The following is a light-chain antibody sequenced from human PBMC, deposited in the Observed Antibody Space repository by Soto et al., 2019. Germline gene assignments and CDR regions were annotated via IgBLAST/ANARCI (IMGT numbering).Light chain of an antibody. Sequence: EIQMTQSPSSLSASVGDRVTMTCRARQGTRNELGWYQRKPVKAPKRLIYGASSWQSGDPSRLSGSGSRTKFALTINSLEPYDFATYGCLQRNGSRWTCGQGTKV. V-gene: IGKV1-17*01. CDR3: LQRNGSRWT. CDR1: QGTRNE. J-gene: IGKJ1*01. CDR2: GAS.